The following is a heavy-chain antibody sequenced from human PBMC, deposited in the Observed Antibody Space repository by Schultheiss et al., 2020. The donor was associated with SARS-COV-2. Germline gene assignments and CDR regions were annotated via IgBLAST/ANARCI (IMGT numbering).Heavy chain of an antibody. V-gene: IGHV4-38-2*02. CDR1: ASSISGYY. Sequence: SCNVSASSISGYYWAWIRKPPGKGLEWIGSIYHSGSFYYNPSLKSRNTISVDMSENQFSLKLTSVTAADTAVYFCARAGYTAVPRYWNFDLWGRGTLVTVSS. D-gene: IGHD5-18*01. CDR3: ARAGYTAVPRYWNFDL. CDR2: IYHSGSF. J-gene: IGHJ2*01.